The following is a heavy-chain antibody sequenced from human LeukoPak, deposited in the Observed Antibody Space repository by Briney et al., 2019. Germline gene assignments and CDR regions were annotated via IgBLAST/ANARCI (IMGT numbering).Heavy chain of an antibody. CDR3: ARGSGSYSGYFDY. Sequence: GGSLRLSCEASGFTFSNYAMHWVRQAPGKGLEWVAVTSYDGTSKYYADSVKGRFTISRDNSKNTLFLQLNSLRAEDTAVYYCARGSGSYSGYFDYWGQGTLVTVSS. CDR2: TSYDGTSK. J-gene: IGHJ4*02. V-gene: IGHV3-30-3*01. CDR1: GFTFSNYA. D-gene: IGHD1-26*01.